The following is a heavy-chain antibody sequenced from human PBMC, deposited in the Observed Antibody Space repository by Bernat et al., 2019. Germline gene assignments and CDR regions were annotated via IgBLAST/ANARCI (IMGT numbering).Heavy chain of an antibody. CDR1: GGSISSYY. CDR3: ARGPRFWSGYRFYAP. CDR2: IYYSGST. Sequence: QVQLQESGPGLVKPSETLSLTCTVSGGSISSYYWSWLRQPPGKGLEWIGYIYYSGSTNYNPSPKSRVTISVGTSKNQFSLKLSSVTAADTAVYYCARGPRFWSGYRFYAPWGQGTLVTVSS. J-gene: IGHJ5*02. V-gene: IGHV4-59*01. D-gene: IGHD3-3*01.